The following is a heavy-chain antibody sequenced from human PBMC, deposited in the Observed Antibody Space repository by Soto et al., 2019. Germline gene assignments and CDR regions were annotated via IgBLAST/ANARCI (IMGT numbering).Heavy chain of an antibody. J-gene: IGHJ4*02. V-gene: IGHV1-18*01. CDR2: ISAYNGNT. D-gene: IGHD3-9*01. CDR1: GYTFTSYG. CDR3: ARARYFDWLSTRPVFDY. Sequence: ASVKVSCKASGYTFTSYGISWVRQAPGQGLEWMGWISAYNGNTNYAQKLQGRVTITTDTSTSTAYMEMRSLRSDDTAVYYCARARYFDWLSTRPVFDYWGQGTLVTVSS.